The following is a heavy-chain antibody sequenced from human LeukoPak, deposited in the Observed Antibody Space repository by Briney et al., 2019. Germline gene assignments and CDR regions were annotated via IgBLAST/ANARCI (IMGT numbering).Heavy chain of an antibody. CDR2: TNIDGSGT. V-gene: IGHV3-74*01. CDR1: GFTFSAHW. D-gene: IGHD2-8*01. Sequence: PGGSLRLSCAASGFTFSAHWMHWVRQAPGKGLVWVSRTNIDGSGTTYADSVKGRFTVSRDNAKNTLYLQMNSLRVEDTAVYYCARGSTKQDYWGQGTLVTVSS. J-gene: IGHJ4*02. CDR3: ARGSTKQDY.